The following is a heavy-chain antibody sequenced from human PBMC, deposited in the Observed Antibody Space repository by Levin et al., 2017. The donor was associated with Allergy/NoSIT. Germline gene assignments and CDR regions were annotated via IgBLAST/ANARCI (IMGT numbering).Heavy chain of an antibody. J-gene: IGHJ6*02. V-gene: IGHV3-74*01. CDR2: INSDGSST. Sequence: QPGGSLRLSCAASGFTFSSYWMHWVRQAPGKGLVWVSRINSDGSSTRYADSVKGRFTISRDNAKNTLYLQMNSLRAEDTAVYYCARGQEINDMDVWGQGTTVTVSS. CDR3: ARGQEINDMDV. CDR1: GFTFSSYW.